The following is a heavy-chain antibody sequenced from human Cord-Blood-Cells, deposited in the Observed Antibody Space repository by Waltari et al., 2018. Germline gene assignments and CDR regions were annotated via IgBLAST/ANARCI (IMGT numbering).Heavy chain of an antibody. J-gene: IGHJ4*02. Sequence: QVQLVQSGAEVKKPGASVKVYCKASGYTLTELSMHWVRQAPGKGLEWMGGFDPEDGETIYAQKFQGRVTMTEDTSTDTAYMELSSLRAEDTAVYYCATEPAGATPPNSFFDYWGQGTLVTVSS. CDR2: FDPEDGET. V-gene: IGHV1-24*01. CDR3: ATEPAGATPPNSFFDY. D-gene: IGHD1-26*01. CDR1: GYTLTELS.